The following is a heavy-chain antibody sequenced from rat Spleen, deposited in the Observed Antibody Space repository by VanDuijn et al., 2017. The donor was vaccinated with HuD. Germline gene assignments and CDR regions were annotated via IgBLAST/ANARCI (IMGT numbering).Heavy chain of an antibody. Sequence: EVQLVESGGGLVQPGRSMKLSCAALGFSFSNYYMAWVRQAPTKGLEWVASMNTGGGTTYYRDSVKGRFTFSRDNAKNTLYLQMDSLRSEDTATYYCARRYDFDYWGQGVMVTVSS. CDR1: GFSFSNYY. V-gene: IGHV5-25*01. D-gene: IGHD1-11*01. CDR3: ARRYDFDY. J-gene: IGHJ2*01. CDR2: MNTGGGTT.